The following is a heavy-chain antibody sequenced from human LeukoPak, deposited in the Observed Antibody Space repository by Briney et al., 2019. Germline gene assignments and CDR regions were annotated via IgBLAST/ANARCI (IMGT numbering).Heavy chain of an antibody. CDR2: ISSDGSRA. D-gene: IGHD3-22*01. V-gene: IGHV3-74*01. Sequence: GGSLRLSCAASGFTFSSYWMHWVREGPGKGLVWVSRISSDGSRAGYADSVKGRFTISRDNAKNTLYLQMNSLRVEDTAVYYCLGYDSSGYYHHWGQGTLVTVSS. J-gene: IGHJ5*02. CDR1: GFTFSSYW. CDR3: LGYDSSGYYHH.